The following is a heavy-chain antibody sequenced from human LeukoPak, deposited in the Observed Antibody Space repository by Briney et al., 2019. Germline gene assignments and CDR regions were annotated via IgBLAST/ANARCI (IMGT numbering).Heavy chain of an antibody. Sequence: SETLSLTCTVSGGSISSSSYYWGWIRQPPGEGLEWIGSIYYSGSTYYNPSLKSRVTISVDTSKNQFSLKLSSVTAADTAVYYCARQFPGYSSSSGDYWGQGTLVTVSS. CDR1: GGSISSSSYY. J-gene: IGHJ4*02. CDR3: ARQFPGYSSSSGDY. V-gene: IGHV4-39*01. CDR2: IYYSGST. D-gene: IGHD6-13*01.